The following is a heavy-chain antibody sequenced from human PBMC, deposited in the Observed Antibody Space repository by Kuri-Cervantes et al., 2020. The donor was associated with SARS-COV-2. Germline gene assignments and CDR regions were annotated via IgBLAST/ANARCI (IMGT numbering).Heavy chain of an antibody. CDR3: AGARIAAAFVDY. J-gene: IGHJ4*02. V-gene: IGHV4-34*01. CDR1: DYSISSGYY. D-gene: IGHD6-13*01. CDR2: INHSGST. Sequence: GSLRLSCAVSDYSISSGYYWSWIRQPPGKGLEWIGEINHSGSTNYNPSLKSRVTISVDTSKNQFSLKLSSVTAADTAVYYCAGARIAAAFVDYWGQGTLVTVSS.